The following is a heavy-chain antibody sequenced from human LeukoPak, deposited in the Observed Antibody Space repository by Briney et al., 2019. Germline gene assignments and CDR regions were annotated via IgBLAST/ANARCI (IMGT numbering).Heavy chain of an antibody. J-gene: IGHJ3*02. V-gene: IGHV4-34*01. CDR2: INHSGST. D-gene: IGHD6-13*01. CDR3: ARGIAAASKAYAFDI. CDR1: GGSFSGYH. Sequence: SETLSLTCGVYGGSFSGYHWTWIRLRPGKGLEWIGDINHSGSTHYNPSLKSRVTMSVDTSKNQFSLKLSSVTAADTAVYYCARGIAAASKAYAFDIWGQGTMVTVSS.